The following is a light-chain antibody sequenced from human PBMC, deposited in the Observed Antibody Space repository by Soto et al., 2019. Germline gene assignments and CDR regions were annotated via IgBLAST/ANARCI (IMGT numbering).Light chain of an antibody. CDR3: QSYGSSLSGSV. CDR2: GDT. Sequence: QSVLTQPTSVSGAPGQRVTISCTGSRSNIGAGYDVHWYQQLPGTAPKLLIYGDTNRPSGVPDRFSGSKSGTSASLAITGLQAEDEADYYCQSYGSSLSGSVFGGGTQLTVL. V-gene: IGLV1-40*01. CDR1: RSNIGAGYD. J-gene: IGLJ2*01.